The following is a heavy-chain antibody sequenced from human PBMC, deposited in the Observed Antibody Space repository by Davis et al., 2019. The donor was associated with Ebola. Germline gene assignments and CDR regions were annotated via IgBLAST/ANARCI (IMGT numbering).Heavy chain of an antibody. CDR2: IYYSGST. Sequence: SETLSLTCTVSGGSISSYYWSWIRQPPGKGLEWIGYIYYSGSTNYNPSLKSRVTISVDTSKNQFSLKLSSVTAADTAMYYCARCGSGWFGWFDPWGQGTLVTVSS. CDR3: ARCGSGWFGWFDP. D-gene: IGHD6-19*01. J-gene: IGHJ5*02. CDR1: GGSISSYY. V-gene: IGHV4-59*01.